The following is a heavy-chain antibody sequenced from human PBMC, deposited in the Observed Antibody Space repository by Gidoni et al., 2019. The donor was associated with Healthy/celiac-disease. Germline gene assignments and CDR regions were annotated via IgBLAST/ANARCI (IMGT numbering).Heavy chain of an antibody. J-gene: IGHJ4*02. Sequence: EVQLVESGGGLVQPGGSLRLSCAASGFTFSSYEMNWVRQAPGKGLEWVSYISSSGSTIYYADSVKGRFTISRDNAKNSLYLQMNSLRAEDTAVYYCARDGEVVVTAMSHPKFDYWGQGTLVTVSS. CDR3: ARDGEVVVTAMSHPKFDY. CDR2: ISSSGSTI. D-gene: IGHD2-21*02. V-gene: IGHV3-48*03. CDR1: GFTFSSYE.